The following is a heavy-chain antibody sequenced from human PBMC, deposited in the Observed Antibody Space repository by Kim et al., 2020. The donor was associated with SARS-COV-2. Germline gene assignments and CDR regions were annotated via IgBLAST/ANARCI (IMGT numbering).Heavy chain of an antibody. CDR2: ISYDGSNK. CDR3: ERALGGSYYYGMDV. V-gene: IGHV3-30-3*01. D-gene: IGHD1-26*01. CDR1: GFTFSSYA. J-gene: IGHJ6*02. Sequence: GRSLRLSCAASGFTFSSYAMHWVRQAPGKGLEWVAVISYDGSNKYYADSVKGRFTISRDNSKNTLYLQMNSLRAEDTAVYYCERALGGSYYYGMDVWGQGTTVTVSS.